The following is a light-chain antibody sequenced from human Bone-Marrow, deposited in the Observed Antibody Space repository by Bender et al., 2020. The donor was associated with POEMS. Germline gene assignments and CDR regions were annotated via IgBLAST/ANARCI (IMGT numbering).Light chain of an antibody. CDR1: NIASKS. V-gene: IGLV3-21*02. Sequence: SYELTQPPSVLVAPGQPASITCGGNNIASKSVHWFQQKPGQAPLLVVFDDSDRPSGIPERFSGSNSGNTATLTISRVEAGDEADYYCQVWDSTSDLVVFGGGTKLTVL. J-gene: IGLJ2*01. CDR3: QVWDSTSDLVV. CDR2: DDS.